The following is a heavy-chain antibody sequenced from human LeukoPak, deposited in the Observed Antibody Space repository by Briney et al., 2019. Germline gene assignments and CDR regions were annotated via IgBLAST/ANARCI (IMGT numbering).Heavy chain of an antibody. Sequence: GGSLRLSCAVSGFTFSSYWMSWVRQSPGKGLEWLANIKEDGSEKYYVDSVNGRFTISRDNAKNSLYLQMNSLRAEDTAVYYCGRDPPFFVFVVFNFGGKGKMVTVFS. J-gene: IGHJ3*01. V-gene: IGHV3-7*01. CDR1: GFTFSSYW. CDR3: GRDPPFFVFVVFNF. CDR2: IKEDGSEK. D-gene: IGHD3-3*01.